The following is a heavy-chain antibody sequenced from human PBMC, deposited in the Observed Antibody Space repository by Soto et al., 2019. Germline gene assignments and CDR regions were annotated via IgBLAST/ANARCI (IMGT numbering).Heavy chain of an antibody. D-gene: IGHD1-20*01. Sequence: SETLSLTCTVSSGSISVTNVFWGWVRQAPGKGLEWIGNIDYSGTAYFSPSLATRVTFHVDTSKNQFSLTLYSVTAADTAVYYCASITGRHLDYWGQGILVTVSS. V-gene: IGHV4-39*01. J-gene: IGHJ4*02. CDR2: IDYSGTA. CDR1: SGSISVTNVF. CDR3: ASITGRHLDY.